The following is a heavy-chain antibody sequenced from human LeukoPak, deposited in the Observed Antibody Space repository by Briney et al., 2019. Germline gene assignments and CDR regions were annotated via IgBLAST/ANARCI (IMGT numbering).Heavy chain of an antibody. CDR2: IYSGGST. J-gene: IGHJ6*03. V-gene: IGHV3-53*01. CDR1: GFTFSSYA. Sequence: GGSLRLSCAASGFTFSSYAMSWVRQAPGKGLEWVSVIYSGGSTYYADSVKGRFTISRDNSKNTLYLQMNSLRAEDTAVYYCARGYYYYMDVWGKGTTVTISS. CDR3: ARGYYYYMDV.